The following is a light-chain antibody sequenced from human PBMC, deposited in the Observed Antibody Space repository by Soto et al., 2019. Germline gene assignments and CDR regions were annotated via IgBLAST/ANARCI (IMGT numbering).Light chain of an antibody. J-gene: IGKJ1*01. V-gene: IGKV4-1*01. Sequence: DIVMTQSPDSLAVSLGERATISCTSSQRVLKSANNRNYFAWYQQKPGQPPKLLIYWAATRESEVPDRFSGSEYGTDFTPTISSLPAVDMAVYYCQQYCSTHLTVGQGTKVGIK. CDR1: QRVLKSANNRNY. CDR3: QQYCSTHLT. CDR2: WAA.